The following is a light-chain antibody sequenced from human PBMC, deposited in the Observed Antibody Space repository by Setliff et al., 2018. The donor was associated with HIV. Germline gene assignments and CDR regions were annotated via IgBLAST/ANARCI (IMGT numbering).Light chain of an antibody. Sequence: QSVLTQPASVSGSPGQSITISCTGTSSDIGGYDYVSWFQHPPGKAPKLMMSDVTKRPPGVSNRFAGSKSGHTASLTISWLQAEDEADYYCSSYSRSSTFVVFGTGTKVTVL. V-gene: IGLV2-14*03. CDR2: DVT. J-gene: IGLJ1*01. CDR3: SSYSRSSTFVV. CDR1: SSDIGGYDY.